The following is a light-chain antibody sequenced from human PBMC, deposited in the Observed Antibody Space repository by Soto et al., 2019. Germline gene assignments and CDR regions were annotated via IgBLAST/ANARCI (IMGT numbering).Light chain of an antibody. CDR1: QDIVTW. J-gene: IGKJ3*01. CDR3: QRSNSFPLT. Sequence: DILMTQSPAYVSASEGERVTITCRASQDIVTWLAWFQQKPGQAPRLLIYSASTLQRGVPSRFRGSGSGTEFTLTINRLQPEDVATYFCQRSNSFPLTFGPGTKVDV. V-gene: IGKV1-12*01. CDR2: SAS.